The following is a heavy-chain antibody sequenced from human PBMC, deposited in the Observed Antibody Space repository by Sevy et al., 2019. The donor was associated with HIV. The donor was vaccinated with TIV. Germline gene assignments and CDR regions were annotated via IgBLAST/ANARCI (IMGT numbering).Heavy chain of an antibody. CDR2: IRSKDYGGAT. V-gene: IGHV3-49*03. Sequence: GGSLRLSCTGSGFTFGDYAMSWFRQAPGMGLEWVSFIRSKDYGGATEYAASVKGRFTISRDDSKSIADLQMNSLKTEDTAVYYCTRGYYYDSNGYSDYWGQGTLVTVSS. CDR3: TRGYYYDSNGYSDY. CDR1: GFTFGDYA. D-gene: IGHD3-22*01. J-gene: IGHJ4*02.